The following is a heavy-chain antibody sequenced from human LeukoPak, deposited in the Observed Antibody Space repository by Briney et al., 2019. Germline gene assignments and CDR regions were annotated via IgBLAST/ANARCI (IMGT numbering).Heavy chain of an antibody. CDR1: GYTFSGYY. CDR3: ARVGSSGWYVHPTLDY. V-gene: IGHV1-2*02. Sequence: RASVKVSCKASGYTFSGYYKHWVRQAPGQGLEWMAWINPSNGDTNYAQKFQGRVTMTRDTSISTAYMELTRLISDDTAVYYCARVGSSGWYVHPTLDYWGQGTLVTVSS. J-gene: IGHJ4*02. CDR2: INPSNGDT. D-gene: IGHD6-19*01.